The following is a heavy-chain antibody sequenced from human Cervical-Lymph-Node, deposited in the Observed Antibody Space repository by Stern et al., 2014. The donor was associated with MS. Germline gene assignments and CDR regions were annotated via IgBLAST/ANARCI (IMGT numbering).Heavy chain of an antibody. Sequence: VQLLESGPGLVKPSGTLSLTCAVSGGSISSSNWWSWVRQPPGKGLEWIGEIYHSGSTTYNPSLQSRVTISVDKSKNQFSLKLSSGTAADTAVYYCAREGYSSSYDAFDIWGQGTMVTVSS. CDR3: AREGYSSSYDAFDI. V-gene: IGHV4-4*02. CDR1: GGSISSSNW. CDR2: IYHSGST. D-gene: IGHD6-6*01. J-gene: IGHJ3*02.